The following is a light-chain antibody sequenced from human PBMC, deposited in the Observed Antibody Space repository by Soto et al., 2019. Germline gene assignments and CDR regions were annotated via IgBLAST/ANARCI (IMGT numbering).Light chain of an antibody. Sequence: EVVMTQSPATLSVSPGEGATLSCRASQGIGDTLAWYQHKPGQAPRLLIYGASSRATGIPDRFSGSGSGTDFTLTISRLEPEDFAVYYCQQYGSSPWTFGQGTKVDIK. V-gene: IGKV3-20*01. CDR1: QGIGDT. CDR2: GAS. J-gene: IGKJ1*01. CDR3: QQYGSSPWT.